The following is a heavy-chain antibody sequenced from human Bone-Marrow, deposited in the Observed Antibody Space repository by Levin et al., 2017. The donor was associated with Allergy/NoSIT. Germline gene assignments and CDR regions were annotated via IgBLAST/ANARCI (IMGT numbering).Heavy chain of an antibody. Sequence: SETLSLTCSVSGGSINSNIYYWGWVRQPPGKGLEWIGRSFYSGTTFYNPSLKSRVSISVDTSKNQFSLSLSSVTAADTAFYYWSTLSAGLFFDYWGQGALVIVSS. V-gene: IGHV4-39*01. J-gene: IGHJ4*02. D-gene: IGHD6-13*01. CDR2: SFYSGTT. CDR3: STLSAGLFFDY. CDR1: GGSINSNIYY.